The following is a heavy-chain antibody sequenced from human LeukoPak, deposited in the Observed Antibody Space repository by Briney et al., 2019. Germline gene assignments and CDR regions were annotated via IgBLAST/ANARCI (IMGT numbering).Heavy chain of an antibody. CDR1: GYTFTGYY. Sequence: GASVKVSCTASGYTFTGYYMHWVRQAPGQGLEWMGWINPNSGGTNYAQKFQGRVTMTRDTSISTAYMELSRLRSDDTAVYYCARDITTMVRGVSPNWFDPWGQGTLVTVSS. D-gene: IGHD3-10*01. J-gene: IGHJ5*02. V-gene: IGHV1-2*02. CDR2: INPNSGGT. CDR3: ARDITTMVRGVSPNWFDP.